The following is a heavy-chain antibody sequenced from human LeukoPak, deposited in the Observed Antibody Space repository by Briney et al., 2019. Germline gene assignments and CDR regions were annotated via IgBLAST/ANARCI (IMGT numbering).Heavy chain of an antibody. V-gene: IGHV3-30*02. CDR3: ARETTSGWYRDYYYMDV. CDR2: IRHDGSNK. J-gene: IGHJ6*03. Sequence: GGSLRLSCAASGFTFSSYWMHWVRQAPGKGLEWVAFIRHDGSNKYYADSVKGRFTISRDNSKNTLYLQMNSLRAGDTAVYYCARETTSGWYRDYYYMDVWGKGTTVTVSS. D-gene: IGHD6-19*01. CDR1: GFTFSSYW.